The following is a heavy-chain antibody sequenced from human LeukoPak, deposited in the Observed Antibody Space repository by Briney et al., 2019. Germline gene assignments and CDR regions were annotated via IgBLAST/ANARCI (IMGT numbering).Heavy chain of an antibody. Sequence: GGSLRLSCAVSGITLSNYGMSWVRQAPGKGLEWVAGISDSGGSTNYADSVKGRFTISRDNPKNTLYLQMNSLRAEDTAVYYCARILSYYDILTGYSRLLYFDYWGQGTLVTVSS. V-gene: IGHV3-23*01. CDR2: ISDSGGST. J-gene: IGHJ4*02. CDR1: GITLSNYG. CDR3: ARILSYYDILTGYSRLLYFDY. D-gene: IGHD3-9*01.